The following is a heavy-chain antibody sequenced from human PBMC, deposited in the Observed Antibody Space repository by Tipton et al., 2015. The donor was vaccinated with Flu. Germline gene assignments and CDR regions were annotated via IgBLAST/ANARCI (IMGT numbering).Heavy chain of an antibody. CDR1: GGSISSYY. Sequence: LVKPTETLSLTCTVSGGSISSYYWSWIRQPPGKGLEWIGYIYYSGSTNYNPSLKSRVTISVDTSKNQFSLKLSSVTAADTAVYCCARDQEYGDYAGGFDYWGQGTLVTVSS. CDR3: ARDQEYGDYAGGFDY. V-gene: IGHV4-59*01. J-gene: IGHJ4*02. CDR2: IYYSGST. D-gene: IGHD4-17*01.